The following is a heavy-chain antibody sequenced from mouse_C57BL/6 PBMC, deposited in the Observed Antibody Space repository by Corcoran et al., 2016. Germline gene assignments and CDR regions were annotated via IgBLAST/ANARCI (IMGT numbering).Heavy chain of an antibody. Sequence: EVQLQQSGPVLVKPGASVKMSCKASGYTFTDYYMNWVKQSHGKSLEWIGVINPYNGGTSYNQKFKGKATLTVDKSSSTAYMELNSLTSEDSAVYYCAPTVVDWYFDGWGTGTTVTVSS. CDR2: INPYNGGT. J-gene: IGHJ1*03. CDR3: APTVVDWYFDG. CDR1: GYTFTDYY. V-gene: IGHV1-19*01. D-gene: IGHD1-1*01.